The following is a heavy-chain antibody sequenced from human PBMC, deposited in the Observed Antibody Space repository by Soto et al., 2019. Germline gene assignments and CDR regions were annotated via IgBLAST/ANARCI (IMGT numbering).Heavy chain of an antibody. D-gene: IGHD5-18*01. CDR2: INHSGST. CDR1: GGSFSGYY. V-gene: IGHV4-34*01. Sequence: PSETLSLTCAVYGGSFSGYYWSWIRQPPGKGLEWIGEINHSGSTNYNPSLKSRVTISVDTSKNQFSLKLSSVTAADTAVYYCARARGAKRGYSYGHYYHYVMDVWGQGTTVIVSS. J-gene: IGHJ6*02. CDR3: ARARGAKRGYSYGHYYHYVMDV.